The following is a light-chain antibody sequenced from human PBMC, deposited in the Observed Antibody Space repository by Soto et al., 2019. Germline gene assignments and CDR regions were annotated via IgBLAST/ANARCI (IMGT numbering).Light chain of an antibody. Sequence: EIVLTQSPGTLSLSPGERATLSCRASQSVASSFLAWYQQKPGQAPRLLIYGASSRATGIPDRFSGSGSGTDFTLTITRLEPEDFAVYYCQQFANSPFTFGPGTTVDGK. J-gene: IGKJ3*01. CDR2: GAS. CDR3: QQFANSPFT. V-gene: IGKV3-20*01. CDR1: QSVASSF.